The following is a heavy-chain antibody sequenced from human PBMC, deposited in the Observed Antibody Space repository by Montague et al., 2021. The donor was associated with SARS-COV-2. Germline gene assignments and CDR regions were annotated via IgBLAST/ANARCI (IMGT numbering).Heavy chain of an antibody. Sequence: SETLSLTCTVSGDSISSGGYFWGWIRQPPGKGLEWIASIHIGGTSYLNPSLKSRVTISIDSSKNQFSLNLTSVTAADTAVYFCARSRGWYLGNWGQGTLATVSS. CDR2: IHIGGTS. D-gene: IGHD6-25*01. CDR3: ARSRGWYLGN. J-gene: IGHJ4*02. V-gene: IGHV4-39*07. CDR1: GDSISSGGYF.